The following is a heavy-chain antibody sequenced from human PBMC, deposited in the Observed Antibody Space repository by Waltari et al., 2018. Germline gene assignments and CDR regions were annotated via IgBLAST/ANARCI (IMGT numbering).Heavy chain of an antibody. CDR2: IFYGGST. D-gene: IGHD3-22*01. Sequence: SGPRLVKPSETLSLTCSVSGGSVSTYYWNWIRQSPGKGLESIGYIFYGGSTKYNPSFESRVSISLDTSKNQFSLKLSSVTAADTAVYYCARWVNYDASGPLLGYYMDVWGKGTTVTVSS. CDR1: GGSVSTYY. V-gene: IGHV4-59*02. J-gene: IGHJ6*03. CDR3: ARWVNYDASGPLLGYYMDV.